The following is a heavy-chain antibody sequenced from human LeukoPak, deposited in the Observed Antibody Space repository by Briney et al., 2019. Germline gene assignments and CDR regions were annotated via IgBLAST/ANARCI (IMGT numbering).Heavy chain of an antibody. CDR3: ARVLYGGSYYFDY. CDR1: GYTFTSYG. V-gene: IGHV1-69*13. J-gene: IGHJ4*02. Sequence: SVKVSCKASGYTFTSYGISWVRQAPGQGLEWMGGIIPIFGTANYAQKFQGRVTITADESTSTAYMELSSLRSEDTAVYYCARVLYGGSYYFDYWGQGTLVTVSS. CDR2: IIPIFGTA. D-gene: IGHD4-23*01.